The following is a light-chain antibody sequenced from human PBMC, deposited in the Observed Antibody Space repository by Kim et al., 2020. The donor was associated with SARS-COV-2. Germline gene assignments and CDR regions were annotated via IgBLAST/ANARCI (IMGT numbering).Light chain of an antibody. V-gene: IGLV4-69*01. J-gene: IGLJ3*02. Sequence: SVKLTCTLSSGHSSYAIEWHQQQPEKGPRYLMKLNSDGSHSKGDGIPDRFSGSSSGAERYLTISSLQSEDEADYYCQTWGTDILWVFGGGTQLTVL. CDR2: LNSDGSH. CDR1: SGHSSYA. CDR3: QTWGTDILWV.